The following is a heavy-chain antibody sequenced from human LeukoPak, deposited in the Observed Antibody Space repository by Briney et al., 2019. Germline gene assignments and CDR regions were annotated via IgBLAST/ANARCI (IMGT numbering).Heavy chain of an antibody. CDR2: ISGGGGST. CDR3: AKAIFGLLNYYYGMDV. J-gene: IGHJ6*02. CDR1: GFTFGNSA. Sequence: GESLRLSCAASGFTFGNSAMSWVRQAPGKGLEWVSTISGGGGSTYYADSVKGRFSISREHSKNPLYLQMNSLRAEDTAVYYCAKAIFGLLNYYYGMDVWGQGITVTVSS. D-gene: IGHD3/OR15-3a*01. V-gene: IGHV3-23*01.